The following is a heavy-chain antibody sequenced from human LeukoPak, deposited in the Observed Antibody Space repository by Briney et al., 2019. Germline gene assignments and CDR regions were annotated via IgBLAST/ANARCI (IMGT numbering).Heavy chain of an antibody. CDR3: ARDPLTNYYDSSDYYLDY. CDR1: GYTFTSYD. CDR2: MNPNSGNT. V-gene: IGHV1-8*01. J-gene: IGHJ4*02. D-gene: IGHD3-22*01. Sequence: GASVKVSCKASGYTFTSYDINWVRQATGQGLEWMGWMNPNSGNTGYAQKFQGRVTMTRNTSISTAYMELRSLRSDDTAVYYCARDPLTNYYDSSDYYLDYWGQGTLVTVSS.